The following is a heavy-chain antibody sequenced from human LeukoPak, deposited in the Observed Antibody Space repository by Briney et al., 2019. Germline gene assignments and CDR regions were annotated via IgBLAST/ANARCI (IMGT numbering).Heavy chain of an antibody. Sequence: PSETLSLTCSVSGGSLSTYYWSWLRQPAGKGLEWIAQIHTSGSTNFNPSLKSRVSISMDTPNNQFSLMISSVTAADTAIYYCAGRGLSTGWTFDYWGHGTLVTVSS. CDR3: AGRGLSTGWTFDY. V-gene: IGHV4-4*07. CDR1: GGSLSTYY. D-gene: IGHD6-19*01. CDR2: IHTSGST. J-gene: IGHJ4*01.